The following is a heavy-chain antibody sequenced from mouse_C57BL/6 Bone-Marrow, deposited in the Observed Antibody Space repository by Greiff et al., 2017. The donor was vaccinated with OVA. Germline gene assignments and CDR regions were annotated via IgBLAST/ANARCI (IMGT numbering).Heavy chain of an antibody. CDR2: IDPSDSET. CDR1: GYTFTSYW. CDR3: GIFAY. Sequence: VQLQQPGAELVRPGSSVKLSCKASGYTFTSYWMHWVKQRPIQGLEWIGNIDPSDSETHSNQKFKDKATLTVDKSSSTAYMQLSSLTSEDSAVYYCGIFAYWGQGTLVTVSA. V-gene: IGHV1-52*01. J-gene: IGHJ3*01.